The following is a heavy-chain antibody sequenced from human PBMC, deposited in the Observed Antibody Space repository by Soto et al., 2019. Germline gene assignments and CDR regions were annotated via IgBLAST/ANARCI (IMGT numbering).Heavy chain of an antibody. CDR3: ARDSSSWYGYFDY. V-gene: IGHV1-69*13. CDR1: GGTFSSYA. J-gene: IGHJ4*02. D-gene: IGHD6-13*01. Sequence: SVKVSCKASGGTFSSYAISWVRQAPGQGLEWMGGIIPIFGTANDAQKFQGRVTITADESTSTAYMELSSLRAEDTAVYYCARDSSSWYGYFDYWGQGTLVTVS. CDR2: IIPIFGTA.